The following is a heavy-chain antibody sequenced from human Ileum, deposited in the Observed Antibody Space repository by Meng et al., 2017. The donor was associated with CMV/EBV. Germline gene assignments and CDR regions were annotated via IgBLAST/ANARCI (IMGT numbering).Heavy chain of an antibody. D-gene: IGHD2-2*01. V-gene: IGHV4-61*01. CDR1: GGSVSSGSSY. CDR2: IYYNGNT. CDR3: ARYQLLVDNWFDP. Sequence: SGGSVSSGSSYWSWIRQPPGQGLEWIGYIYYNGNTNYNPSLKSRVTISVDTSKNQFSLKLSSVTAADTAVYYCARYQLLVDNWFDPWGQGTLVTVSS. J-gene: IGHJ5*02.